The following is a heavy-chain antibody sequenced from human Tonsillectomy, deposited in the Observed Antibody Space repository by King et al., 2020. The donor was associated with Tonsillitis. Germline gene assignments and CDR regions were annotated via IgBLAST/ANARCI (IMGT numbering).Heavy chain of an antibody. CDR2: ISSSVSTI. CDR1: GFIFSSYE. CDR3: AREPRLLWFGEITPGAFDI. J-gene: IGHJ3*02. V-gene: IGHV3-48*03. Sequence: QLVQSGGGLVQPGGSLRLSCAASGFIFSSYEMNWVRQAPGKVLEGVSYISSSVSTIQYADSLKGRFTISRDNAKNSLHLQMNSLRAEDTAVYYCAREPRLLWFGEITPGAFDIWGQGTMVTVSS. D-gene: IGHD3-10*01.